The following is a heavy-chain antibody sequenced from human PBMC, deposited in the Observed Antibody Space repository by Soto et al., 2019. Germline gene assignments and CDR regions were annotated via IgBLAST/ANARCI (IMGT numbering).Heavy chain of an antibody. V-gene: IGHV1-2*02. D-gene: IGHD3-10*01. CDR2: INPNSGGT. Sequence: GASVKVSCKASGYTFTGYYMHWVRQAPGRGLEWMGWINPNSGGTNYAQKFQGRVTMTRDTSISTAYMELSRLRSDDTAVYYCARGAPKYGVDYGMDVWGQGTTVTVSS. CDR1: GYTFTGYY. CDR3: ARGAPKYGVDYGMDV. J-gene: IGHJ6*02.